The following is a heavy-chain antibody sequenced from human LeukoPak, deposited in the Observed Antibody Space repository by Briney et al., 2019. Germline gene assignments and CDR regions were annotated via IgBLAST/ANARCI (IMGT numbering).Heavy chain of an antibody. CDR1: GGSISSSSYY. CDR3: ACWELLDLYYFDY. CDR2: IYYSGST. V-gene: IGHV4-39*01. Sequence: SETLSHTCTVSGGSISSSSYYWGWTRQPPGKGLEWIGSIYYSGSTYYNPSLKSRVTISVDTSKNQFSLKLSSVTAADTAVYYCACWELLDLYYFDYWGQGTLVTVSS. D-gene: IGHD1-26*01. J-gene: IGHJ4*02.